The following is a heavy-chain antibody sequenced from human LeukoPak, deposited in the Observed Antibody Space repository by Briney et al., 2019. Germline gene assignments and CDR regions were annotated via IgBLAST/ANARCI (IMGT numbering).Heavy chain of an antibody. CDR3: AVDEGNWFDP. CDR2: IYYSGST. J-gene: IGHJ5*02. V-gene: IGHV4-59*03. CDR1: GGSISSYY. Sequence: SETLSLTCTVSGGSISSYYWSWIRQPPGKGLEWIGYIYYSGSTNYNPSLKSRVTTSVDTSKNQFSLKLSSVTAADTAVYYCAVDEGNWFDPWGQGTLVTVSS.